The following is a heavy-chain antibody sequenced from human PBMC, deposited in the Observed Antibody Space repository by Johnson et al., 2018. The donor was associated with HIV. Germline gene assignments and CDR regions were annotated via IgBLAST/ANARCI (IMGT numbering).Heavy chain of an antibody. D-gene: IGHD6-19*01. V-gene: IGHV3-66*03. Sequence: VQLVEYGGGLIQPGGSLRLSCAASGFTVSSNYMSWVRQAPGKGLEWVSVIYSGGTTYYADSVKGRFTISRDNSKNTVYLQMNSLRTEDSALYYCAKDFGSGWADAFDIWGQGTMVTVSS. J-gene: IGHJ3*02. CDR2: IYSGGTT. CDR1: GFTVSSNY. CDR3: AKDFGSGWADAFDI.